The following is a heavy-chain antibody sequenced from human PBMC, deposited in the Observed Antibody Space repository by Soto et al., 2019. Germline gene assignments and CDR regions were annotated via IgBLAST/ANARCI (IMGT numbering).Heavy chain of an antibody. V-gene: IGHV1-69*06. Sequence: QVQLVQSGAEVKKPGSSVKVSGKASGGTFSSLAISWVRQAPGQGLEWMGGLVPVFGTANYAQKFQGRVTITADTSTSTSYMELGSLSSEDTAVYYCARSPGVFDYWGQGTLVTVSS. CDR2: LVPVFGTA. CDR3: ARSPGVFDY. D-gene: IGHD3-10*01. CDR1: GGTFSSLA. J-gene: IGHJ4*02.